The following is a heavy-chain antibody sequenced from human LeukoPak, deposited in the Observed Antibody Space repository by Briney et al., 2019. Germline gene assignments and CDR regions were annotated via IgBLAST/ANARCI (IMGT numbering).Heavy chain of an antibody. J-gene: IGHJ6*02. V-gene: IGHV3-43*02. CDR2: ISEDGGRT. CDR3: AKDLGNDYYNFGMDV. D-gene: IGHD4-23*01. Sequence: GGSLRLSCAASGFDDFGMHWVRQAPGKGLEWVSVISEDGGRTRYADSVKGRFTSSRDNSKNSLYLQMNSLRTDDTALYYCAKDLGNDYYNFGMDVWGQGTTATVSS. CDR1: GFDDFG.